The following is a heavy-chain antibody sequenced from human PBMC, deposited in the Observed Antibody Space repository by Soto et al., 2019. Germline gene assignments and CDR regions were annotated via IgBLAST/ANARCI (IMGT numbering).Heavy chain of an antibody. D-gene: IGHD3-9*01. CDR2: IYYSGST. CDR1: GGSISSYY. V-gene: IGHV4-59*08. Sequence: QVQLQESGPGLVKPSETLSLTCTVSGGSISSYYWSWIRQPPGKGLEWIGYIYYSGSTNYNPSLKSRPPISGHTSKNHFALKLSSVPAADTAVYYCARLDYDILTGPLHFDYWGQGTLVTVSS. J-gene: IGHJ4*02. CDR3: ARLDYDILTGPLHFDY.